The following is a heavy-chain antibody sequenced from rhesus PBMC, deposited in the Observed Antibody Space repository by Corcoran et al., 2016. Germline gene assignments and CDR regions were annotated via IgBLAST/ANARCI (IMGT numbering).Heavy chain of an antibody. D-gene: IGHD4-23*01. V-gene: IGHV2-1*01. CDR2: IYWDDDK. CDR3: ARRYTVTTVGFDY. Sequence: QVTLKESGPALVKPTQTLTLTCPFSGFSLSTSGMGVGWIRQPSRNTLEWLSHIYWDDDKRYSTYLKSRLTIYKDTSKNQVVLTMTNMDPVDTATYYCARRYTVTTVGFDYWGQGVLVTVSS. CDR1: GFSLSTSGMG. J-gene: IGHJ4*01.